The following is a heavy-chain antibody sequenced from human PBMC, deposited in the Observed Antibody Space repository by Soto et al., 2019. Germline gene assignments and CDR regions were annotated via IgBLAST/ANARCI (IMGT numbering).Heavy chain of an antibody. CDR3: ARDGGVVVAVDAFDV. J-gene: IGHJ3*01. D-gene: IGHD6-19*01. CDR2: ITWNGATT. Sequence: EVQLVESGGGVVRPGGSLRLSCAASGFTFDDHGMTWVRQAPGKGLEWVPGITWNGATTGYADSVKGRFTISRDNAKNSLYLQMNSLRVEDTALYYCARDGGVVVAVDAFDVWGQGTMVTVSS. CDR1: GFTFDDHG. V-gene: IGHV3-20*04.